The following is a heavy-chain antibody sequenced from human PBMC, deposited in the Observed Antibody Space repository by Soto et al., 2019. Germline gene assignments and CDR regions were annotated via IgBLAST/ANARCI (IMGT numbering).Heavy chain of an antibody. CDR2: IYYSGST. D-gene: IGHD5-12*01. CDR1: GGSISSGDYY. Sequence: PSETLSLTCTVSGGSISSGDYYWSWIRQPPGRGLEWIGYIYYSGSTYYNPSLKSRVTISVDTSKNQFSLKLSSVTAADTAVYYCARVKGPLASGYTFDYWGRGTLVTVSS. CDR3: ARVKGPLASGYTFDY. J-gene: IGHJ4*02. V-gene: IGHV4-30-4*01.